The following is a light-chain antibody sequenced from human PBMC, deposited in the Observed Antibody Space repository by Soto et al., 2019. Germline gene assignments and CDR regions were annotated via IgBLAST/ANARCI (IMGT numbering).Light chain of an antibody. CDR3: NSYAGRNNFDV. Sequence: QSALTQPPSASGSPGQSVTISCTGSSTDIGGYNFVSWYQQHPGKAPKLIIYEVTKRPSGVPDRFSGSKFGNTASLTVSGLQPEDEAESYCNSYAGRNNFDVFGSGTKLTVL. CDR1: STDIGGYNF. J-gene: IGLJ6*01. CDR2: EVT. V-gene: IGLV2-8*01.